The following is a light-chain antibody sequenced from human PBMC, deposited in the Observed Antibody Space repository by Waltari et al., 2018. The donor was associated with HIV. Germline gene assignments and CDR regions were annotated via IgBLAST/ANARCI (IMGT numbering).Light chain of an antibody. V-gene: IGLV3-1*01. Sequence: SYELTQPPSVSVSPGQTASISCSGDKLGDRYASWYQQRPGQSPVLIIYQDKKRPSGIPERFSGSNSGNTTTLTISGTQTMDEADYYCQVWDYRGYVMFGGGTKLTV. J-gene: IGLJ3*02. CDR1: KLGDRY. CDR3: QVWDYRGYVM. CDR2: QDK.